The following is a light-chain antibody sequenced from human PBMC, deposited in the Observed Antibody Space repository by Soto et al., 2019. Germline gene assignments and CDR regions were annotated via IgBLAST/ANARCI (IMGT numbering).Light chain of an antibody. V-gene: IGLV2-11*01. J-gene: IGLJ3*02. CDR3: CSYAGTYVWL. CDR1: SSDVGNDAY. Sequence: QSALTQPRSVSASPGQSVAISCTGSSSDVGNDAYVSWYQQCPGKAPRLLMYDVNKRPSGVPDRFSGSKSGNTASLTISGLHVEDEADYYCCSYAGTYVWLFGGGTKVTVL. CDR2: DVN.